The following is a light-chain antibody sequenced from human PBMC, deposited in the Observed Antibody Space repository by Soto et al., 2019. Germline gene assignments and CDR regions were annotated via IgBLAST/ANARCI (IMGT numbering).Light chain of an antibody. J-gene: IGKJ4*01. Sequence: EIVLTQSPGTLSLSPGERATLSCRASQSVSSSYFGWYKQKPGQAPRLLIDGTSSRATGIPDSFSGSGSWTGFTLAISTPEPEAFAESDCEQYDYSEPLTFGVGANVE. CDR3: EQYDYSEPLT. V-gene: IGKV3-20*01. CDR1: QSVSSSY. CDR2: GTS.